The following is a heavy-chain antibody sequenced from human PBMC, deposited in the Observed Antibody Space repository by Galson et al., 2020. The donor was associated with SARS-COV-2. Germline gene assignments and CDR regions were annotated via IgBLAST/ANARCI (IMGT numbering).Heavy chain of an antibody. Sequence: MLRETLSLTCTVSGTFTSSHSWSWIRQPQATGLEWIGSIHYTRSTNYNPSLKSRVTISIDTSKSQFSLKLNSVTAADTAVYYCARGGTYSIYYHYMDVWGTGTPVTASS. CDR3: ARGGTYSIYYHYMDV. J-gene: IGHJ6*03. V-gene: IGHV4-59*11. CDR1: GTFTSSHS. D-gene: IGHD1-26*01. CDR2: IHYTRST.